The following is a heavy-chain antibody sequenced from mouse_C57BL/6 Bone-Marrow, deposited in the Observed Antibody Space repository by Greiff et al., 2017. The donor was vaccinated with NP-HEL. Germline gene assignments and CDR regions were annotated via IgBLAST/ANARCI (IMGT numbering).Heavy chain of an antibody. Sequence: EVQLVESGGGIVQPGGSLKLSCAASGFTFSDYGMAWVRQAPRKGPEWVAFISNLAYSIYYADTVTGRFTISRENAKNTLYLEMSSLRSEDTAMYYCARHYAMDYWGQGTSVTVSS. J-gene: IGHJ4*01. CDR1: GFTFSDYG. CDR3: ARHYAMDY. CDR2: ISNLAYSI. V-gene: IGHV5-15*01.